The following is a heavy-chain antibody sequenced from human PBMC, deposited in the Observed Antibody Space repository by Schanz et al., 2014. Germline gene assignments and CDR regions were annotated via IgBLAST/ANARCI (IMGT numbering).Heavy chain of an antibody. V-gene: IGHV3-48*04. CDR1: GFTFSIYA. D-gene: IGHD5-18*01. Sequence: EVQLVQSGGGLVQPGGSLRLSCSASGFTFSIYAMHWVRQAPGKGLEWVSVIGVDGTTTYYADSVKGRFTISRDSAENSLYLQMNGLRAEDTAVYYCARVALPGYSSPRDAFDIWGQGTMVTVSS. J-gene: IGHJ3*02. CDR2: IGVDGTTT. CDR3: ARVALPGYSSPRDAFDI.